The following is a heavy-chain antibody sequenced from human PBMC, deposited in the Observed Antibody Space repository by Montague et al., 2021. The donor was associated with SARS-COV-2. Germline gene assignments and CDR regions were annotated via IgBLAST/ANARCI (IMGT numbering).Heavy chain of an antibody. V-gene: IGHV4-59*01. CDR3: ARRSRVVTAIWALRTSLSSWFDP. CDR2: IYYSGST. D-gene: IGHD2-21*02. J-gene: IGHJ5*02. CDR1: GGSISTYY. Sequence: SETLSLTCTVSGGSISTYYWSWIRQPPGKGLEWIGYIYYSGSTNXYPSLKSRVTISVDTSKNQFSLKLSSVTAADTAVYYCARRSRVVTAIWALRTSLSSWFDPWGQGTLVTVSS.